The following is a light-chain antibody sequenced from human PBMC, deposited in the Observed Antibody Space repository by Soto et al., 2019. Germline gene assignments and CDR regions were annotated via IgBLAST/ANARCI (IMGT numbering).Light chain of an antibody. CDR3: QTWGTGYVV. CDR2: LYSAGRH. CDR1: SGHSTYA. V-gene: IGLV4-69*01. Sequence: QLVLTQSPSASASLGASVNLTCILSSGHSTYAIAWHQQQPEKGPRYLMRLYSAGRHNKGDGVPDRFSGSSSGAERYLTISSLQSEDEADYYCQTWGTGYVVFGGGTKVTVL. J-gene: IGLJ2*01.